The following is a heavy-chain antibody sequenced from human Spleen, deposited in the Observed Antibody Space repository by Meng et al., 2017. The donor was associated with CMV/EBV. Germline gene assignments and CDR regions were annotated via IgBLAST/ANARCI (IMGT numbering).Heavy chain of an antibody. V-gene: IGHV3-15*01. CDR3: AKRLGRDDAFDI. Sequence: GESLKISCAASGFTFSKAWMSWVRQAPGKGLEWVGRIKSKTDGVTPDYAESVKDRFTISRDDSEDTLYLQMNSLRAEDTAVYYCAKRLGRDDAFDIWGQGTMVTVSS. J-gene: IGHJ3*02. CDR1: GFTFSKAW. D-gene: IGHD6-19*01. CDR2: IKSKTDGVTP.